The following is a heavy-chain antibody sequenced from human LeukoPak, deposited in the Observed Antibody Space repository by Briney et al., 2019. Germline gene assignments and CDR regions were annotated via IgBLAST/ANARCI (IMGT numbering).Heavy chain of an antibody. Sequence: GGSLRLSCAASGFTFDDYTMHWVRQAPGKGLEWVSLISWDGGSTYYADSVKGRFTISRDNSKNTLFLQMNSLTAEDTAVYYCAKGRAVEVVAAFNYWGQGTVVTVSS. CDR2: ISWDGGST. J-gene: IGHJ4*02. D-gene: IGHD2-15*01. CDR1: GFTFDDYT. CDR3: AKGRAVEVVAAFNY. V-gene: IGHV3-43*01.